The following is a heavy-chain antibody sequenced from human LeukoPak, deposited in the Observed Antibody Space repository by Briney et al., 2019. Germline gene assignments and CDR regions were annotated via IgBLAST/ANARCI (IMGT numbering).Heavy chain of an antibody. CDR3: ARIGYSSGWYAANFDY. Sequence: SETLSLTCAVYGGSFSGYYWSWIRQPPGKGLEWIGEINHSGSTNYNPSHKRRVTISVDTSKNQFSLKLSSVTAADTAVYYCARIGYSSGWYAANFDYWGQGTLVTVSS. J-gene: IGHJ4*02. D-gene: IGHD6-19*01. V-gene: IGHV4-34*01. CDR1: GGSFSGYY. CDR2: INHSGST.